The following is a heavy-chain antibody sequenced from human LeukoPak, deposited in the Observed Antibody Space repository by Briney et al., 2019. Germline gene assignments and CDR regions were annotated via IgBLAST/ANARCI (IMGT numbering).Heavy chain of an antibody. Sequence: PGGSLRLSCAASGFTFSTYAVNWVRQAPGKGLEWVSTISGSGDSTYYADSVKGRFTISRDNSKDTLYLQMSSVRVDDTAVYYXXXXXXXXXXXRGFYWGYYFDSWGQGILVTVST. V-gene: IGHV3-23*01. CDR1: GFTFSTYA. J-gene: IGHJ4*02. CDR2: ISGSGDST. CDR3: XXXXXXXXXXRGFYWGYYFDS. D-gene: IGHD3-22*01.